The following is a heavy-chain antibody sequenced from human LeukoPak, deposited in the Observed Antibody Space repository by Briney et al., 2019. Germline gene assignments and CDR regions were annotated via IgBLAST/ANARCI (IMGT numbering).Heavy chain of an antibody. CDR2: ISNDGSET. J-gene: IGHJ4*02. V-gene: IGHV3-30*18. D-gene: IGHD6-13*01. Sequence: PGGSLRLSCVASGFVFSRYGMHWVRQAPGKGLEWVAIISNDGSETYYVDSVKGRFTISRDNSKNTLYLQMNSLRAEDTAVYYCAKDILAAGLFFDYWGQGILVTVSS. CDR1: GFVFSRYG. CDR3: AKDILAAGLFFDY.